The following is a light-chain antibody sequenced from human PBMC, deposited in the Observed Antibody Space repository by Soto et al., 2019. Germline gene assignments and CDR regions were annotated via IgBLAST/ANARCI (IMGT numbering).Light chain of an antibody. CDR3: SSYTSISTYV. J-gene: IGLJ1*01. V-gene: IGLV2-14*01. Sequence: QSLLTQPASVSGSPGQSITISCTGTSSDVCGYNFVSWYQQHPDKAPKLMIYDVTNRPSGVSNRFSGSKSGNTASLTISGLQAEDEADYYCSSYTSISTYVFGTG. CDR1: SSDVCGYNF. CDR2: DVT.